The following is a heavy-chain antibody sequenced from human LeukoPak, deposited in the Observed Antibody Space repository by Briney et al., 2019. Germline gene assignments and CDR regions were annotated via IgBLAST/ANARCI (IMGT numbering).Heavy chain of an antibody. CDR1: GGSISSSYW. Sequence: RSGTLSLTCGVSGGSISSSYWWSWVRQPPGKGLEWIGEIYHSGSTNYNPSLKSRVTISMDKSKSQFSLKLSSVTAADTAVYYCARGGEMATKRIFDPWGQGTLVTVSS. D-gene: IGHD5-24*01. V-gene: IGHV4-4*02. CDR2: IYHSGST. J-gene: IGHJ5*02. CDR3: ARGGEMATKRIFDP.